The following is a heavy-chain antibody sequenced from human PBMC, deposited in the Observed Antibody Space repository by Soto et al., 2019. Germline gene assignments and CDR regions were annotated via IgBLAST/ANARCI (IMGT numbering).Heavy chain of an antibody. Sequence: AASVKVSCKASGYTFTSYDMNWVRQATGPGIEWMGWMNPNRGNTGYAQKFQGRVTMTRNTSISTAYMELSSLRPEDTAVYYSARIRPPYCTNGVCYVGYYYYYGMDVWGQGTTVTVSS. D-gene: IGHD2-8*01. CDR1: GYTFTSYD. J-gene: IGHJ6*02. V-gene: IGHV1-8*01. CDR2: MNPNRGNT. CDR3: ARIRPPYCTNGVCYVGYYYYYGMDV.